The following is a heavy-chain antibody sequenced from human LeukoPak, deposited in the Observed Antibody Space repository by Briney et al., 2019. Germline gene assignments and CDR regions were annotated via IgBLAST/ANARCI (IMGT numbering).Heavy chain of an antibody. D-gene: IGHD3-10*01. Sequence: RTCVVVCGRRVTRKELEWVSSISSGGSTHYADSVKGRFTISRDNSKNALSLQMHTLRAEDTALYYCAKGPDYYGSAYLDSWDQGTLVTVSS. V-gene: IGHV3-23*01. CDR3: AKGPDYYGSAYLDS. J-gene: IGHJ4*02. CDR2: ISSGGST. CDR1: RTCV.